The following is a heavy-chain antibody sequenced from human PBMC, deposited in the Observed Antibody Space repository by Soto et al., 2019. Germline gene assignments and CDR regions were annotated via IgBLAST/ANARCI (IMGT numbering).Heavy chain of an antibody. CDR1: GDSVSSNSAA. Sequence: SQTLSLTCAISGDSVSSNSAAWNWIRQSPSRGLEWLGRTYYRSKWYNDYAVSVKSRITINPDTSKNQFSLQLNSVTPEDTAVIYCARGGGDYARSYYYYGMDVWGQGTTVTVSS. CDR2: TYYRSKWYN. J-gene: IGHJ6*02. V-gene: IGHV6-1*01. CDR3: ARGGGDYARSYYYYGMDV. D-gene: IGHD2-21*02.